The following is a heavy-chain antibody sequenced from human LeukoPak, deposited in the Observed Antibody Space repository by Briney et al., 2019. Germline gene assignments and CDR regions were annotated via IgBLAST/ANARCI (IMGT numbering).Heavy chain of an antibody. CDR3: ARLATDCSSTSCYKPMTPNWFDP. CDR2: IYHGDADP. CDR1: GYSFTSYW. V-gene: IGHV5-51*01. D-gene: IGHD2-2*02. J-gene: IGHJ5*02. Sequence: GEALKIPCKGSGYSFTSYWIGWVRQMPGKGLVEMGIIYHGDADPRYNPSFQGQVTISADKSISTAYLQWSRLKASDTAMYYCARLATDCSSTSCYKPMTPNWFDPWGQGTLVTVSS.